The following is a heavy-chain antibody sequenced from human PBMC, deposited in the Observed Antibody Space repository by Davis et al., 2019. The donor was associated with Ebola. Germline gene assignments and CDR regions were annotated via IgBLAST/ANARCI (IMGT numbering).Heavy chain of an antibody. CDR2: IFPGDSDS. V-gene: IGHV5-51*01. J-gene: IGHJ4*02. CDR1: GYTFSNNW. Sequence: GESLKISCKGSGYTFSNNWIAWVRQLPGKGLEWMGIIFPGDSDSQYSPSFQGQVNISADKSIHTAYLQWTSVRASDSAIYYCARGALPGFTSSGFDSWGQGTLVSVSS. CDR3: ARGALPGFTSSGFDS. D-gene: IGHD3-9*01.